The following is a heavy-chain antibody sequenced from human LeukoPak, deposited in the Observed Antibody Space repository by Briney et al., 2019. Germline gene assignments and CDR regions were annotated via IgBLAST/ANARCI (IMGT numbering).Heavy chain of an antibody. D-gene: IGHD3-10*01. V-gene: IGHV1-69*05. Sequence: SVKVSCKASGGTFSSYAISWVRQAPGQGLEWMGRIIPIFGTANYAQKFQGRVTITTDESTSTAYMELSSLRSEDTAVYYCASATHDYYGSGSPPSFDIWGQGTMVTVSS. CDR3: ASATHDYYGSGSPPSFDI. CDR2: IIPIFGTA. J-gene: IGHJ3*02. CDR1: GGTFSSYA.